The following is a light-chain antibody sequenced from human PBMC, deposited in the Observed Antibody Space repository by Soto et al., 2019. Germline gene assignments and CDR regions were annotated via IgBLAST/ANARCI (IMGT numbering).Light chain of an antibody. CDR1: SSDVGNYNL. J-gene: IGLJ3*02. CDR3: CSYAGSSTWV. Sequence: QSVLTQPASVSGSPGQSITISCTGTSSDVGNYNLVSWYQQHPGKAPKLMIYEGTKRPSGVSDRFSGPKSGNTASLTISGVQAEDEADYYCCSYAGSSTWVFGGGTKLTVL. CDR2: EGT. V-gene: IGLV2-23*01.